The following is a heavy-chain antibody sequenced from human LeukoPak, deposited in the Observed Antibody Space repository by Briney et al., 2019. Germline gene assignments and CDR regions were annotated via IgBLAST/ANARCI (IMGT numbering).Heavy chain of an antibody. Sequence: PSETLSLTCTVSGGSISSGGYYWSWIRQPPGKGLEWIGYIYHSGSTYYNPSLKSRVTISVDRSKNQFSLKLSSVTAADTAVYYCAGGIVGATGGYYYHMGVWGKGTTVTVSS. CDR2: IYHSGST. CDR3: AGGIVGATGGYYYHMGV. CDR1: GGSISSGGYY. J-gene: IGHJ6*03. D-gene: IGHD1-26*01. V-gene: IGHV4-30-2*01.